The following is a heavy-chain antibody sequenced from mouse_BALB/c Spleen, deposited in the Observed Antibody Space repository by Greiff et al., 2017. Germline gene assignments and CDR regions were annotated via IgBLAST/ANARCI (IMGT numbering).Heavy chain of an antibody. V-gene: IGHV3-8*02. CDR1: GDSITSGY. J-gene: IGHJ3*01. D-gene: IGHD2-14*01. CDR2: ISNSGST. CDR3: ARGDYYRYEAWFAY. Sequence: EVKVEESGPSLVKPSQTLSLTCSVTGDSITSGYWNWIRKFPGNKLEYMGYISNSGSTYYNPSLKSRISITRDTSKNQYYLQLNSVTTEDTATYYCARGDYYRYEAWFAYWGQGTLVTVSA.